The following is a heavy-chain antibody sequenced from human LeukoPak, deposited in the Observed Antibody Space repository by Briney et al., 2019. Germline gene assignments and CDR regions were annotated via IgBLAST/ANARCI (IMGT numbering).Heavy chain of an antibody. J-gene: IGHJ4*02. Sequence: SETLSLTCAVSGGSMRNYYWSWIRQPPGRGLEWIGYTYDSGSSSYNPSLRSRVSISIDTSKNQFSLNLSSVTAADTAVYYCARGWASSWYYFDFWGQGTLVTVSS. CDR2: TYDSGSS. CDR1: GGSMRNYY. D-gene: IGHD2-2*01. V-gene: IGHV4-59*01. CDR3: ARGWASSWYYFDF.